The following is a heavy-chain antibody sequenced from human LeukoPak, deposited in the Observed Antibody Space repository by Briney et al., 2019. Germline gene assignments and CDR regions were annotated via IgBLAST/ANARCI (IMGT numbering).Heavy chain of an antibody. Sequence: PSETLSLTCTVSGGSISSYYWGWIRQPPGKGLEWIGYIYYSGSTNYNPSLKSRVTISVDTSKNQFSLKLSSVTAADTAVYYCARHPYGGNLQFFDYWGQGTLVTVSS. J-gene: IGHJ4*02. CDR3: ARHPYGGNLQFFDY. D-gene: IGHD4-23*01. CDR1: GGSISSYY. V-gene: IGHV4-59*08. CDR2: IYYSGST.